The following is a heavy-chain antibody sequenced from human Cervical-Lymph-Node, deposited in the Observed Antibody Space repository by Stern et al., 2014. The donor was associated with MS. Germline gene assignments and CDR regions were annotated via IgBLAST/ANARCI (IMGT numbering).Heavy chain of an antibody. V-gene: IGHV3-30*07. CDR3: ARDRGLTHYFYGMDV. J-gene: IGHJ6*02. Sequence: VQLVESGGGVVQPGRSLRLSCAASGFIFSNYAMHWVRQPPGEGLEWVAVVSSDGANTYFADSVKGRFTVSRDNSKNTVLLQMNGLRPEDTAVYFCARDRGLTHYFYGMDVWGQGTTVTVSS. CDR2: VSSDGANT. D-gene: IGHD3-10*01. CDR1: GFIFSNYA.